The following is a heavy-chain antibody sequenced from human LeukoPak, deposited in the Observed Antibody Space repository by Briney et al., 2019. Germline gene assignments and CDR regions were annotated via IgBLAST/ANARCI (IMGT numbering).Heavy chain of an antibody. J-gene: IGHJ4*02. CDR2: IYRTGST. CDR3: AREAFSSGYYDDY. Sequence: PSETLSLTCTVSGYSINSGYYWVWIRQPPGKGLEWIGSIYRTGSTNYNPSLKSRVTISVDTSKNQFSLKLSSVTAADTAVYYCAREAFSSGYYDDYWGQGTLVTVSS. V-gene: IGHV4-38-2*02. CDR1: GYSINSGYY. D-gene: IGHD3-22*01.